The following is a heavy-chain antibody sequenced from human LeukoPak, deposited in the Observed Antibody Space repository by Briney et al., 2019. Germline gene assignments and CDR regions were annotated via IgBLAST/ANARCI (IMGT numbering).Heavy chain of an antibody. Sequence: SETLSLTCAVYGGSFSGYYWSWIRQPPGKGLEWIGEINHSGSTNYNPSLKSRVTISVDTSKNQFSLKLSSVTAEDTAVYYCARLRLITMVRERHYYMDVWGKGTTVTISS. J-gene: IGHJ6*03. D-gene: IGHD3-10*01. CDR1: GGSFSGYY. CDR3: ARLRLITMVRERHYYMDV. V-gene: IGHV4-34*01. CDR2: INHSGST.